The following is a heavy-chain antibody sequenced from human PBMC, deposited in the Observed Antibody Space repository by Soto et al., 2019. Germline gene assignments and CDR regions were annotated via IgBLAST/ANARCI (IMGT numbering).Heavy chain of an antibody. CDR3: AKGSVNFDY. CDR1: GFTFSSYA. CDR2: ISGSGAGT. D-gene: IGHD2-15*01. Sequence: EVQLLESGGGLVQPGGSLRLSCAASGFTFSSYAMSWVRQAPGKGLEWVSSISGSGAGTYYTDSVKGRFTISRDNSKNTLYRQMNSLRAEDTAVYYCAKGSVNFDYWGQGTLVTASS. J-gene: IGHJ4*02. V-gene: IGHV3-23*01.